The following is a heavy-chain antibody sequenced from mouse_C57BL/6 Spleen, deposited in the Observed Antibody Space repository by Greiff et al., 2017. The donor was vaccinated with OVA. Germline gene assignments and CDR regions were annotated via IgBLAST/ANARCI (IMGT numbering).Heavy chain of an antibody. D-gene: IGHD1-1*01. J-gene: IGHJ1*03. Sequence: EVQLQESGPELVKPGASVKIPCKASGYTFTDYNMDWVKQSHGKSLEWIGDINPNNGGTIYNQKFKGKATLTVDKSSSTAYMELRSLTSEDTAVYYCARELTTVVATHWYFDVWGTGTTVTVSS. CDR3: ARELTTVVATHWYFDV. CDR2: INPNNGGT. CDR1: GYTFTDYN. V-gene: IGHV1-18*01.